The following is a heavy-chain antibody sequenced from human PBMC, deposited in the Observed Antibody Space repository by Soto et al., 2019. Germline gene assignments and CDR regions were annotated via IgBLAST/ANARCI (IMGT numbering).Heavy chain of an antibody. CDR3: ARGVDTAMARGNYFDY. CDR1: GGSLSGYY. CDR2: INHSGST. V-gene: IGHV4-34*01. J-gene: IGHJ4*02. D-gene: IGHD5-18*01. Sequence: SETLSLTCAVYGGSLSGYYWSWIRQPPGKGLEWIGEINHSGSTNYNPSLKSRVTISVDTSKNQFSLKLSSVTAADTAVYYCARGVDTAMARGNYFDYWGQGTLVTVSS.